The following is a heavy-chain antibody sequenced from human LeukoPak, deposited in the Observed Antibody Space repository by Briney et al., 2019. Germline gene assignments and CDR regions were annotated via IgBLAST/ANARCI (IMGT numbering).Heavy chain of an antibody. J-gene: IGHJ4*02. CDR2: ISAYNGNT. Sequence: ASVRVSCRASGYTFTGYYIHWVRQAPGQGLEWMGWISAYNGNTNYAQKLQGRVTMTTDTSTSTAYMELRSLRSDDTAVYYCARDRAHGITMIVVVTDYWGQGTLVTVSS. CDR1: GYTFTGYY. CDR3: ARDRAHGITMIVVVTDY. D-gene: IGHD3-22*01. V-gene: IGHV1-18*04.